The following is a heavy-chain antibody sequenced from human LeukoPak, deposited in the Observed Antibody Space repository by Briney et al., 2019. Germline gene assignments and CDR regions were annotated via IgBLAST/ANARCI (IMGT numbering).Heavy chain of an antibody. CDR2: ISAYNGNT. CDR3: ARSPPIWNYVDYFDY. D-gene: IGHD1-7*01. Sequence: ASVKVSCTASGYTFTSNGISWVRQAPGQGLEWMGWISAYNGNTNYEQKLQGRVTMTTDASTSTAYMELRSLRSDDTAVYYCARSPPIWNYVDYFDYWGQGVLVSVSS. CDR1: GYTFTSNG. V-gene: IGHV1-18*01. J-gene: IGHJ4*02.